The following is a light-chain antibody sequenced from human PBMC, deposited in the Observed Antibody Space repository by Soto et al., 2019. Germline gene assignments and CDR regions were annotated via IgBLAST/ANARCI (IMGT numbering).Light chain of an antibody. CDR2: EAS. CDR1: SSDVGSHNL. CDR3: CSNAAGSTYV. J-gene: IGLJ1*01. Sequence: SVLTQPASVSGSPGQSITISCTGTSSDVGSHNLVSWYQHYPGKAPKLIIFEASKRPSGVSNRFSGSKSGSTASLTISGLQAEDEADYYCCSNAAGSTYVFGTGTKLTVL. V-gene: IGLV2-23*01.